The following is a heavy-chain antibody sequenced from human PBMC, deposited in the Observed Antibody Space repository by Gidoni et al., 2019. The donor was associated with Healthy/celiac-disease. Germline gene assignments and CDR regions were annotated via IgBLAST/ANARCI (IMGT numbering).Heavy chain of an antibody. J-gene: IGHJ4*02. D-gene: IGHD2-15*01. V-gene: IGHV3-30*18. CDR3: AKDRRGGSGYLDY. CDR1: GFTFSSYG. CDR2: ISYDGSNK. Sequence: QVQLVESGGGVVQPGRSLRLSCAASGFTFSSYGMHWVRQAPGKGLEWVAVISYDGSNKYYADSVKGRFTISRDNSKNTLYLQMNSLRAEDTAVYYCAKDRRGGSGYLDYWGQGTLVTVSS.